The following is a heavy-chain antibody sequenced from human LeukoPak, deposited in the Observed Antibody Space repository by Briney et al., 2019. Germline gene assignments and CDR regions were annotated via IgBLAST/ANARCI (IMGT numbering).Heavy chain of an antibody. D-gene: IGHD2-2*01. CDR3: ARVPATKYCSSTSCYVGETRYYLDY. Sequence: SETLSLTCTVSGGSISSYYWSWIRQPPGKGLEWIGYIYYSGSTNYNPSLKSRVTISVDTSKNQFSLKLSSVTAADTAVYYCARVPATKYCSSTSCYVGETRYYLDYWGQGTLVTVSS. J-gene: IGHJ4*02. CDR1: GGSISSYY. V-gene: IGHV4-59*01. CDR2: IYYSGST.